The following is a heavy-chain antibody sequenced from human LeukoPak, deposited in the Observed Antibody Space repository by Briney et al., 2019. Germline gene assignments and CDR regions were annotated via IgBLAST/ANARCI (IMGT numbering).Heavy chain of an antibody. Sequence: PSETLSLTCTVSGGSISSGSYYWSWIRQPAGKGLEWIGRIYTSGSTNHNPSLKSRVTISVDTSKNQFSLKLSSVTAADTAVYYCARGVVVAARNWFDPWGQGTLVTVSS. J-gene: IGHJ5*02. CDR3: ARGVVVAARNWFDP. V-gene: IGHV4-61*02. CDR2: IYTSGST. CDR1: GGSISSGSYY. D-gene: IGHD2-15*01.